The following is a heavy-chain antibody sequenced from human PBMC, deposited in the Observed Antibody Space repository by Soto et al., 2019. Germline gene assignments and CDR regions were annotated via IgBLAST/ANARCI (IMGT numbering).Heavy chain of an antibody. J-gene: IGHJ4*02. CDR3: VEGVTRFAW. V-gene: IGHV3-15*07. CDR2: IKSKSDGGTT. D-gene: IGHD3-10*01. Sequence: GGSLRLSCAASGFTFSNAWMNWVRQAPGKGLEWVGRIKSKSDGGTTDYSAPVKGRFTISRDDTKNTLHLQMNSLKTEDTAVYYCVEGVTRFAWWGQGTLVTVSS. CDR1: GFTFSNAW.